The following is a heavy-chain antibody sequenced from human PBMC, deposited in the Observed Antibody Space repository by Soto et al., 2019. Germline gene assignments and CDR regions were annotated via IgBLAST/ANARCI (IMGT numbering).Heavy chain of an antibody. Sequence: QLQLQESGPGLVKPSETLSLTCTVSGGSISSSSYYWGWIRQPPGKGLEWIGSIYYSGSTYYNPSLKSRVDISVDTSKNLFSLKLSSATAADTAVYYCARHGQQLVLRSYYYDDMDVWGQGTTVTVSS. V-gene: IGHV4-39*01. CDR3: ARHGQQLVLRSYYYDDMDV. CDR1: GGSISSSSYY. CDR2: IYYSGST. D-gene: IGHD6-13*01. J-gene: IGHJ6*02.